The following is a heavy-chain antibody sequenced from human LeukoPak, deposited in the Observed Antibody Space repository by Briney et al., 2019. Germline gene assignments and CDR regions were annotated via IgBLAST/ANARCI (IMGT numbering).Heavy chain of an antibody. CDR1: GFTFSSYA. CDR3: AKDLADSSGFDYGMDV. Sequence: GRSLRLSCAASGFTFSSYAMHWVRQAPGKGLEWVAVISYDGSNKYYADSVKGRFTISRDNSKNTLYLQMNSLRAEDTAVYYCAKDLADSSGFDYGMDVWGQGTTVTVSS. D-gene: IGHD6-19*01. CDR2: ISYDGSNK. J-gene: IGHJ6*02. V-gene: IGHV3-30-3*01.